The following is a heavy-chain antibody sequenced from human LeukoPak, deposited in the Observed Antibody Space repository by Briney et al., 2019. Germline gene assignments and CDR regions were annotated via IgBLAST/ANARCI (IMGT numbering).Heavy chain of an antibody. V-gene: IGHV3-15*01. Sequence: GGSLRLSCAASGFTFSNAWMSWVRQAPGKGLEWVGRIKSKTDGGTTDYAAPVKGRFTISRDDSKNTLYLQMNSLKTEDTAVYYCTMTRYSSSWLPPPWDYWGQGTLVTVSS. CDR3: TMTRYSSSWLPPPWDY. J-gene: IGHJ4*02. CDR1: GFTFSNAW. CDR2: IKSKTDGGTT. D-gene: IGHD6-13*01.